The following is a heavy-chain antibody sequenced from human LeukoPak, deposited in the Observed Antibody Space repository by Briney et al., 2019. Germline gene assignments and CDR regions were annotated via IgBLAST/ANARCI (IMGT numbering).Heavy chain of an antibody. V-gene: IGHV7-4-1*02. D-gene: IGHD6-13*01. Sequence: ASVKVSCKASGYTFTSYAMNWVRQAPGQGLEWMGWINTNTGNPTYAQGFTGRFVFSLDTSVSTAYLQISSLKAEDTAVYYCAREKREQLVPLGNDYWGQGTLVTVSS. CDR2: INTNTGNP. J-gene: IGHJ4*02. CDR1: GYTFTSYA. CDR3: AREKREQLVPLGNDY.